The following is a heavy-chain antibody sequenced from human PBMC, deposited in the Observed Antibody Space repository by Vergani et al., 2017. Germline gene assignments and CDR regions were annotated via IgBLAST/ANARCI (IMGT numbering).Heavy chain of an antibody. Sequence: QVQLQESGPGLVKPPGTLSLTCAISGDSVSSNSAAWNWIRQSPSRGLEWLGRTYYRSKWYNDYAVSVKSRITINPDTSKNQFSLQLNSVTPEDTAVYYCARAGYYDSSGYYYDYYYYMDVWGKGTTVTVSS. CDR2: TYYRSKWYN. D-gene: IGHD3-22*01. CDR3: ARAGYYDSSGYYYDYYYYMDV. J-gene: IGHJ6*03. CDR1: GDSVSSNSAA. V-gene: IGHV6-1*01.